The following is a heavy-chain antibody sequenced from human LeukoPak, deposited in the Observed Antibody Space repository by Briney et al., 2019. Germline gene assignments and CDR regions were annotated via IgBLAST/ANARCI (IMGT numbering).Heavy chain of an antibody. V-gene: IGHV1-69*13. CDR3: AGPSGSYPDAFDI. Sequence: SVKVSCKASGGTFSSYAISWVRQAPGQGLEWMGGIIPIFGTANYAQKFQGRVTITADESTSTAYMGVRSLRSDDTAVYYCAGPSGSYPDAFDIWGQGTMVTVS. CDR1: GGTFSSYA. J-gene: IGHJ3*02. D-gene: IGHD1-26*01. CDR2: IIPIFGTA.